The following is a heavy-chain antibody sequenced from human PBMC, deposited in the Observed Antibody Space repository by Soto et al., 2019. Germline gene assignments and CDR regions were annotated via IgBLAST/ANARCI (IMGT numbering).Heavy chain of an antibody. Sequence: ASVKVSCKASGYTFTSYGISWVRQAPGQGLEWMGWISAYNGNTNYAQKLQGRVTMTTDTSTSTAYMELRSLRSDDTAVYYRARGYDFWSGYYHWFDPWGQGTLVTVSS. CDR3: ARGYDFWSGYYHWFDP. CDR1: GYTFTSYG. D-gene: IGHD3-3*01. V-gene: IGHV1-18*01. CDR2: ISAYNGNT. J-gene: IGHJ5*02.